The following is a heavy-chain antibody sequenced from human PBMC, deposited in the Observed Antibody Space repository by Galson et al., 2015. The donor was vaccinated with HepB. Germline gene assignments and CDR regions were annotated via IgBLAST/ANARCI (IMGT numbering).Heavy chain of an antibody. D-gene: IGHD6-13*01. CDR1: GFTFSNAW. CDR3: TTGPTSTSSNFFFDY. CDR2: TKSKTDGGTI. V-gene: IGHV3-15*01. J-gene: IGHJ4*02. Sequence: SLRLSCAASGFTFSNAWMSWVRQAPGKGLEWVGRTKSKTDGGTIDYAAPVKGRFTISRDDSKNTLYLQMDNLKTEDIAVYYCTTGPTSTSSNFFFDYWGQGTLVTVSS.